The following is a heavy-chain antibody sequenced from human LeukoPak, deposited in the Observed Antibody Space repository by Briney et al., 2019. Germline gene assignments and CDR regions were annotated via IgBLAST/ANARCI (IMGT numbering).Heavy chain of an antibody. CDR1: GGSISSYY. CDR2: IYYSGST. J-gene: IGHJ4*02. V-gene: IGHV4-59*12. D-gene: IGHD2-2*01. CDR3: ARVRAVVPAARGPIDY. Sequence: PSETLSLTCTVSGGSISSYYWSWIRQPPGKGLEWVGYIYYSGSTNYNPSPKSRVTISVDTSKNQFSLKLSSVTAADTAVYYCARVRAVVPAARGPIDYWGQGTLVTVSS.